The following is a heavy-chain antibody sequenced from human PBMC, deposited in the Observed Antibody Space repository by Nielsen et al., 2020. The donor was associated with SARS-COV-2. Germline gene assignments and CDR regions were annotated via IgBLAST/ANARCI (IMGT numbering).Heavy chain of an antibody. CDR1: GFTFSSYE. CDR3: ATAYGYSYFDH. CDR2: ISSRAVTI. Sequence: GESLKISCAASGFTFSSYEMTWVRQAPGKGLEWVSFISSRAVTISYADSVKGRFTISRDNTRNSLYLEMNSLRAEDTAVYYCATAYGYSYFDHWGQGTLVTVSS. V-gene: IGHV3-48*03. D-gene: IGHD3-22*01. J-gene: IGHJ4*02.